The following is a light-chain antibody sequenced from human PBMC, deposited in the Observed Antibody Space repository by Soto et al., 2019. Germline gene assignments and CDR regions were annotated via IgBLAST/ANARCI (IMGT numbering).Light chain of an antibody. J-gene: IGKJ1*01. Sequence: EIVLTQSPGTLSLSPGERATLSCRASQSVSSSYLAWYQQKPGQAPRLLIYGASSRATGITDSFSGSGSGSDFTLTIIRLEPEDFAVYYYQQYGSSPRTFGQGTKVEIK. V-gene: IGKV3-20*01. CDR2: GAS. CDR1: QSVSSSY. CDR3: QQYGSSPRT.